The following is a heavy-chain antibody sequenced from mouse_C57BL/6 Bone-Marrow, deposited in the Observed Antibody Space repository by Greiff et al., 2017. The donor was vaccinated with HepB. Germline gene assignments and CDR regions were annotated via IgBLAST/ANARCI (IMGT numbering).Heavy chain of an antibody. CDR1: GYTFTSYW. J-gene: IGHJ4*01. CDR2: IDPSDSYT. CDR3: ASLITTVVAPYYAMDY. V-gene: IGHV1-69*01. Sequence: VQLQQSGAELVMPGASVKLSCKASGYTFTSYWMHWVKQRPGQGLEWIGEIDPSDSYTNYNQKFKGKSTLTVDKSSSTAYMQLSSLTSEDSAVYYCASLITTVVAPYYAMDYWGQGTSVTVSS. D-gene: IGHD1-1*01.